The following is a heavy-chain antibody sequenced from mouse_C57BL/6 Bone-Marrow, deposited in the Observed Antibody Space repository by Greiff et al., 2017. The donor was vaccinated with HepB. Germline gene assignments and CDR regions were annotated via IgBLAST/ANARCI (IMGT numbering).Heavy chain of an antibody. CDR2: ISSGGSYT. CDR1: GFTFSSYG. J-gene: IGHJ3*01. CDR3: ARDTVVATEGFAY. D-gene: IGHD1-1*01. Sequence: EVKLMESGGDLVKPGGSLKLSCAASGFTFSSYGMSWVRQTPDKRLEWVATISSGGSYTYYPDSVKGRFTISRDNAKNTLYLQMSSLKSEDTAMYYCARDTVVATEGFAYWGQGTLVTVSA. V-gene: IGHV5-6*01.